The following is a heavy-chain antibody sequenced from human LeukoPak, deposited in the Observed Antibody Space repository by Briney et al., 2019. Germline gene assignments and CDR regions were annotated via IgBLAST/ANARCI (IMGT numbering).Heavy chain of an antibody. J-gene: IGHJ4*02. V-gene: IGHV4-38-2*01. CDR3: ARLVVSSWYHEVLLGRDY. Sequence: PSETLSLTCSVSGNSISSGYYWGWIRQPPGKGLKWIGSISHSGSTYYNPSLKSRVTISVDTSKNQFSLKLSSVTAADTAVYYCARLVVSSWYHEVLLGRDYWGQGTLVTVSS. D-gene: IGHD6-13*01. CDR2: ISHSGST. CDR1: GNSISSGYY.